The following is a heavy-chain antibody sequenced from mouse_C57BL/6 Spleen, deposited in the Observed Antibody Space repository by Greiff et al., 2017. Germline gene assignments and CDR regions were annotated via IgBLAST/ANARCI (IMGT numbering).Heavy chain of an antibody. Sequence: EVQLQQSVAELVRPGASVKLSCTASGFNIKNTYMHWVKQRPEQGLEWIGRIDPANGNTKYAPKFPGKATITADTSSNTAYLQLSSLTSEDTAIYYCARDPLYYGSFYYAMDYWGQGTSVTVSS. J-gene: IGHJ4*01. CDR1: GFNIKNTY. CDR2: IDPANGNT. V-gene: IGHV14-3*01. D-gene: IGHD1-1*01. CDR3: ARDPLYYGSFYYAMDY.